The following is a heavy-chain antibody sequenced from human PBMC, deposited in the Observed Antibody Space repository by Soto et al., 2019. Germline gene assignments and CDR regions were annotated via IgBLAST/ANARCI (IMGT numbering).Heavy chain of an antibody. CDR3: ALAGLVAARPKFYAGLDV. D-gene: IGHD6-6*01. V-gene: IGHV3-21*02. Sequence: EGQLVESGGGLVKPGGSLRLSCVVSGFVFGSSAMTWVRQAPGKGLEWVAAISSSGTYIDYADSVNGRFTTSSDNANNLLFLQMTSLRGDDTAVYYCALAGLVAARPKFYAGLDVWGQGTTVSVSS. J-gene: IGHJ6*02. CDR2: ISSSGTYI. CDR1: GFVFGSSA.